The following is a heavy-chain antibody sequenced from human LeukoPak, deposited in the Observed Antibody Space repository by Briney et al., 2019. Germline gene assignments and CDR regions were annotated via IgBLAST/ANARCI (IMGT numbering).Heavy chain of an antibody. J-gene: IGHJ2*01. Sequence: AGGSLRLSCAASGFTFTSYSMSWVRQAPGKGLEWVSGINWNGGSTGYADSVKGRFTISRDNAKNSLYLQMNSLRAEDTALYHCARKGIAARDWYFDLWGRGTLVTVSS. V-gene: IGHV3-20*01. D-gene: IGHD6-6*01. CDR2: INWNGGST. CDR3: ARKGIAARDWYFDL. CDR1: GFTFTSYS.